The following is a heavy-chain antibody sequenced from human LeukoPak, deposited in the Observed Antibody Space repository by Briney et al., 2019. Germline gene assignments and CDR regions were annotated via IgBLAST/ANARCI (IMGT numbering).Heavy chain of an antibody. V-gene: IGHV1-18*01. D-gene: IGHD3-16*02. J-gene: IGHJ4*02. CDR3: ARGYDYVWGSYRYLDY. CDR2: ISAYNGNT. Sequence: EASVKVSCKASGYTFTSYGISWVRQAPGQGLEWMGWISAYNGNTNYAQKLQGRVTMTTDTSTSTAYMELRSLRSDDTAVYYCARGYDYVWGSYRYLDYWGQGTLVTVSS. CDR1: GYTFTSYG.